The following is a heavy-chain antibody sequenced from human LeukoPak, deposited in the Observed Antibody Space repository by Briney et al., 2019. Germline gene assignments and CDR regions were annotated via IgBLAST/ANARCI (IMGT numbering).Heavy chain of an antibody. V-gene: IGHV3-23*01. CDR3: AKFHRIVVVVAATFDY. CDR1: GGTFSSYA. D-gene: IGHD2-15*01. Sequence: ASVKVSCKASGGTFSSYAMSWVRQAPGKGLEWVSAISGSGGSTYYADSVKGRFTISRDNSKNTLYLQMNSLRAEDTAVYYCAKFHRIVVVVAATFDYWGQGTLATVSS. CDR2: ISGSGGST. J-gene: IGHJ4*02.